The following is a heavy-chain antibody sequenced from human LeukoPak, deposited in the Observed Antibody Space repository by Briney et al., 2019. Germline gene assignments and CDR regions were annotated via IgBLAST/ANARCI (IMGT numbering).Heavy chain of an antibody. J-gene: IGHJ4*02. D-gene: IGHD1-26*01. CDR3: AKRRPIVGVDPGDY. Sequence: GGSLRLSCAASGFIVSSNYMSWVRQAPGKGLEWVSAISGSGGSTYYADSVKGRFTNSRDNSKNTLYLQMNSLRAEDTAVYYCAKRRPIVGVDPGDYWGQGTLVTVSS. CDR2: ISGSGGST. V-gene: IGHV3-23*01. CDR1: GFIVSSNY.